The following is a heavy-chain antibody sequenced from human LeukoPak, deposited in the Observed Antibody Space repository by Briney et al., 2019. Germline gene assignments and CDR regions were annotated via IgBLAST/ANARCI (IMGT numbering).Heavy chain of an antibody. CDR2: INTSGNS. CDR1: GGSISSGSYY. V-gene: IGHV4-61*02. CDR3: ARYSSSWYRWFDP. J-gene: IGHJ5*02. D-gene: IGHD6-13*01. Sequence: SQTLSLTCTVSGGSISSGSYYWSWIRRPAGKGLEWIGRINTSGNSHYNPSLKSRVTMSVDTSKNQFSLKLSSVTAADTAVYYCARYSSSWYRWFDPWGQGTLVTVSS.